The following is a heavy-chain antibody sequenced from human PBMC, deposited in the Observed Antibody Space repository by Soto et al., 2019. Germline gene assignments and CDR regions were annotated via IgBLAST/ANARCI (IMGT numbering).Heavy chain of an antibody. D-gene: IGHD6-25*01. J-gene: IGHJ4*02. CDR3: VRVAAGNPREFEY. CDR1: GFTFSDHY. Sequence: EVQLVDSGGGLVQPGGSLRLSCAASGFTFSDHYIDWVRQAPGKGLEWVGRSRNKANSYTTEYAASVKGRFTISRDDSKNSVYLQMNSLEIEDTAVYYCVRVAAGNPREFEYWGQGTLVTVSS. V-gene: IGHV3-72*01. CDR2: SRNKANSYTT.